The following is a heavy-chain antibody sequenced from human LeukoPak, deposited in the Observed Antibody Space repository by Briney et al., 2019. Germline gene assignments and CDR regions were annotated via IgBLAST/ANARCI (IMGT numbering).Heavy chain of an antibody. Sequence: GGSLRLSCAVSGFNVSSNYMGSVRQAPGKGLEWVSVIYSGGSTYYADSVRGRFTISRHNSKNTLYLQMNSLRAEDTAVYYCARLQRGDYFDCWGQGTQVTVSS. CDR2: IYSGGST. D-gene: IGHD4-11*01. J-gene: IGHJ4*02. CDR3: ARLQRGDYFDC. CDR1: GFNVSSNY. V-gene: IGHV3-53*04.